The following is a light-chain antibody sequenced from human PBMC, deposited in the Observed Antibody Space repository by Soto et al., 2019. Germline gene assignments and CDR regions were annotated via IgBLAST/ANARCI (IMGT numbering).Light chain of an antibody. V-gene: IGKV3-15*01. Sequence: EIVLTQSPRTLSVSPGERATLSCRASQSVSSKLAWYQQKPGQAPRLLLYGASTGATGIPARFSGSGSETEFTLSISSLQSEDFAVYYCQQYNNWPGTFGQGTKV. CDR2: GAS. J-gene: IGKJ1*01. CDR3: QQYNNWPGT. CDR1: QSVSSK.